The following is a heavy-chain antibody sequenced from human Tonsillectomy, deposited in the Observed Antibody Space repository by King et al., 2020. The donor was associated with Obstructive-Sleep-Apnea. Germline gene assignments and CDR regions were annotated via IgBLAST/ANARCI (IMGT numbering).Heavy chain of an antibody. Sequence: VQLVESGGGLVQPGGSLRLSCAASGFTFSSYAMSWVRQAPGKGLEWVSTSSGSGGNTYYADSVKGRFTISRANSKNTLYLQMNSLRAEDTAVYYCAKGRGYNYPNWYFDFWGRGTLVTVSS. CDR3: AKGRGYNYPNWYFDF. J-gene: IGHJ2*01. V-gene: IGHV3-23*04. D-gene: IGHD5-18*01. CDR1: GFTFSSYA. CDR2: SSGSGGNT.